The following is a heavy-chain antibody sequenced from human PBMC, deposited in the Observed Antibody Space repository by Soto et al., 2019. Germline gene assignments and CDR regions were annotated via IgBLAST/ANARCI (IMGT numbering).Heavy chain of an antibody. CDR1: GFTFSSYA. Sequence: EVQLLESGGGLVQPGGSLRLSCAASGFTFSSYAMSWVRQAPGKGLEWVSAISGSGGSTYYADSVKGRFTISRDNSKNTLYLQMNSLRAEDTAVYYCAKEVQVRDSSSSGIHYYYYMDVWGKGTTVTVSS. V-gene: IGHV3-23*01. CDR2: ISGSGGST. D-gene: IGHD6-6*01. J-gene: IGHJ6*03. CDR3: AKEVQVRDSSSSGIHYYYYMDV.